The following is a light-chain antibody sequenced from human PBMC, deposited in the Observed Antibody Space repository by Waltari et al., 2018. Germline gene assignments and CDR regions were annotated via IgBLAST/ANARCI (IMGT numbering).Light chain of an antibody. CDR3: QQYSTYPPWT. Sequence: AIRMTQSPSSFSASPGDRVTITCRASQDIFNYLAWYQQKPGIAPKLLISAASTLHSGVPSRFSGSGSGTDFTLTISSLQSGDFATYYCQQYSTYPPWTFGQGTKVEI. CDR1: QDIFNY. CDR2: AAS. V-gene: IGKV1-8*01. J-gene: IGKJ1*01.